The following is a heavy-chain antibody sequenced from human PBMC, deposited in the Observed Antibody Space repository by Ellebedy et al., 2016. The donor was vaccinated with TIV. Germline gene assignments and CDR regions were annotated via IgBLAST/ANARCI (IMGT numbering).Heavy chain of an antibody. J-gene: IGHJ4*02. V-gene: IGHV1-3*04. CDR1: GYTFTSYT. D-gene: IGHD1-26*01. CDR2: INTDTGNT. Sequence: AASVKVSCKASGYTFTSYTMHWVRQAPGQSLEWMGYINTDTGNTKYPQKFQGRVTITRDTSASTAHMELSSLRSEDSAVYYCAKLGWDLAFDCWGQGTLVTVSS. CDR3: AKLGWDLAFDC.